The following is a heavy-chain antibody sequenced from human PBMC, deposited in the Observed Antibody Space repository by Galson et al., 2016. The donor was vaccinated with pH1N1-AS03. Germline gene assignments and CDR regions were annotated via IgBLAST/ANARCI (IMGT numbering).Heavy chain of an antibody. J-gene: IGHJ5*02. V-gene: IGHV4-34*12. D-gene: IGHD2-21*02. Sequence: SETLSLTCHVHGDSFPGYYWTWLRQSPGKGLGWIGEIIHGGRTTYSPSLKSRAPIFLDTSKNQFSLNLTAVTAADTAIYYCARGKKRGSSDTAVWFDPWGQGALVSVSS. CDR3: ARGKKRGSSDTAVWFDP. CDR2: IIHGGRT. CDR1: GDSFPGYY.